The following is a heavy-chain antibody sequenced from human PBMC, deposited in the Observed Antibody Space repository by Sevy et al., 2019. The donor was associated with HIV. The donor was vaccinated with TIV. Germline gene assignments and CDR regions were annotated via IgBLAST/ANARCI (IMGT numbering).Heavy chain of an antibody. Sequence: ASVKVSCKASGYTFTSYDINWVRQATGQGLEWMGWMNPNSGNTGYAQKFQGRVTMTRNTSISTAYMELSSLRSEDTAVYYCARSTMVRGVKDPTPYFYYYYGMDVWGQGTTVTVSS. CDR3: ARSTMVRGVKDPTPYFYYYYGMDV. V-gene: IGHV1-8*01. D-gene: IGHD3-10*01. CDR2: MNPNSGNT. CDR1: GYTFTSYD. J-gene: IGHJ6*02.